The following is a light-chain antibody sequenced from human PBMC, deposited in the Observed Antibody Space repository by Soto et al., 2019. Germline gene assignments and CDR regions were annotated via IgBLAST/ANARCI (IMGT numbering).Light chain of an antibody. CDR2: KAS. CDR3: QQYNSYSELT. J-gene: IGKJ4*01. V-gene: IGKV1-5*03. Sequence: DIQMTQSPSILSASVGDRVTITCRASQSISSWLAWYQQKPGKAPNLLIYKASTLKSGVPSRFSGSGSGTEFTLTISSLQPDDFATYYCQQYNSYSELTFGGGTKVDIK. CDR1: QSISSW.